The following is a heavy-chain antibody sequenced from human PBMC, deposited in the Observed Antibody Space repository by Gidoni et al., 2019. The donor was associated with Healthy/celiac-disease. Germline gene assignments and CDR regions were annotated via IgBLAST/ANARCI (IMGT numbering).Heavy chain of an antibody. V-gene: IGHV4-39*02. CDR3: ARDRGIVVVPAAARYYYGMDV. Sequence: QLQLQESGPGLVKPSETLSLTCTVSGGSISSGSYYCGWICQPPGKGLEWIGSISYIGSTYYHPSLKSRVTISVDTSKNQFSLKLSSVTAADTAVYYCARDRGIVVVPAAARYYYGMDVWGQGTTVTVSS. J-gene: IGHJ6*02. D-gene: IGHD2-2*01. CDR1: GGSISSGSYY. CDR2: ISYIGST.